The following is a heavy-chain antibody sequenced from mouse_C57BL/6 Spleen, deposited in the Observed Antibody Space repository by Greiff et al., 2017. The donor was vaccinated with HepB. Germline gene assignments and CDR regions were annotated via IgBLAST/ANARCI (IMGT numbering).Heavy chain of an antibody. CDR2: IDPSDSYT. J-gene: IGHJ1*03. D-gene: IGHD2-4*01. Sequence: QVHVKQPGAELVKPGASVKLSCKASGYTFTSYWMQWVKQRPGQGLEWIGEIDPSDSYTNYNQKFKGKATLTVDTSSSTAYMQLSSLTSEDSAVYYCARGDDYDWYFDVWGTGTTVTVSS. CDR3: ARGDDYDWYFDV. V-gene: IGHV1-50*01. CDR1: GYTFTSYW.